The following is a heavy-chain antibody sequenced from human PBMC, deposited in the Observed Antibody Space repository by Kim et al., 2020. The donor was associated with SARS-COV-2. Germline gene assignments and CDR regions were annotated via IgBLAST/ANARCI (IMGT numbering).Heavy chain of an antibody. CDR3: ARGRSYNWNFLDAFDV. D-gene: IGHD1-7*01. Sequence: SVKVSCKASGSTFSSYAIYWVRQAPGQGLEWMGGIIPIFGTTNYAQKFQGRVTITADESTSTAYMELSSLTSADTALYYCARGRSYNWNFLDAFDVWGQGTLVTVSS. CDR2: IIPIFGTT. J-gene: IGHJ3*01. CDR1: GSTFSSYA. V-gene: IGHV1-69*13.